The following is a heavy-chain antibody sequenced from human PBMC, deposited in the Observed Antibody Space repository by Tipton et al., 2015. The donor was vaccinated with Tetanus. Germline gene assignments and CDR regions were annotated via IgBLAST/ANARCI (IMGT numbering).Heavy chain of an antibody. J-gene: IGHJ4*02. CDR3: AREADCSGGSCFSGDFDN. CDR1: GLIFSSYG. CDR2: SWYDGTDK. V-gene: IGHV3-33*01. Sequence: SGLIFSSYGIHWVRQAPGKGLEWVAVSWYDGTDKYYGDSVKGRFTMSRDNSKNTLYLQMNSLRAEDTAVYYCAREADCSGGSCFSGDFDNWGQGTQVTVSS. D-gene: IGHD2-15*01.